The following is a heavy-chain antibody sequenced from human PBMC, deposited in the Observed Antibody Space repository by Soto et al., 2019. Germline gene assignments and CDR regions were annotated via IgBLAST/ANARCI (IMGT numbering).Heavy chain of an antibody. Sequence: QVTLKESGPVLVKPTETLTLTCTVSGFSLSNARMGVSWIRQPPGKALEWLAHIFSNDEKSYSTSLKSRLNISKDTSKSQVVLTMTNMDPVDTATYYCARRAYGDYDEYYFDYWGQGTLVTVSS. V-gene: IGHV2-26*01. CDR3: ARRAYGDYDEYYFDY. D-gene: IGHD4-17*01. CDR1: GFSLSNARMG. CDR2: IFSNDEK. J-gene: IGHJ4*02.